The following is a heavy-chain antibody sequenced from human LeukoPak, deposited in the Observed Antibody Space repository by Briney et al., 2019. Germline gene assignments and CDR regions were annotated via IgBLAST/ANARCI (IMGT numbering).Heavy chain of an antibody. D-gene: IGHD3-9*01. CDR1: GYTFTSYY. J-gene: IGHJ4*02. Sequence: GASVKVSCKASGYTFTSYYMHWVRQAPGQGLEWMGIINPSGGSTSYAQKFQGRVTMTRDMSTSTVYMELSSLRSEDTAVYYCARKYYDIFTGYYYLDYWGQGTLVTVSS. CDR2: INPSGGST. V-gene: IGHV1-46*01. CDR3: ARKYYDIFTGYYYLDY.